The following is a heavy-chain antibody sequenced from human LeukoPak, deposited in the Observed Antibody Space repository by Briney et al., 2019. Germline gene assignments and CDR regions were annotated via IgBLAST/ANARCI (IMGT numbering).Heavy chain of an antibody. V-gene: IGHV4-59*08. CDR2: IYYSGST. CDR1: GGSIRNYY. J-gene: IGHJ6*02. D-gene: IGHD3-16*01. CDR3: ARHFTGPGTYTPYFGMDV. Sequence: SETLSPTCTVSGGSIRNYYCSWIRQPPGKGLEWVGYIYYSGSTSYNPSLKSRVTISVDTSKNQFSLKLSSVTAADTAVYYCARHFTGPGTYTPYFGMDVWGQGTTVTVSS.